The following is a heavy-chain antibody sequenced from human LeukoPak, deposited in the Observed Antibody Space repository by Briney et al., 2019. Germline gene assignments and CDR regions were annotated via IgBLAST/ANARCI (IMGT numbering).Heavy chain of an antibody. V-gene: IGHV3-30*04. Sequence: GGSLRLSCAASGFTFSSYAMHWVRQAPGKGLEWVVVISYDGSNKYYADSVKGRFTISRDNSKNTLYLQMNSLRAEDTAVYYCARAPYYYDSSGYYGTWGQGTLVTVSS. CDR2: ISYDGSNK. J-gene: IGHJ5*02. CDR3: ARAPYYYDSSGYYGT. CDR1: GFTFSSYA. D-gene: IGHD3-22*01.